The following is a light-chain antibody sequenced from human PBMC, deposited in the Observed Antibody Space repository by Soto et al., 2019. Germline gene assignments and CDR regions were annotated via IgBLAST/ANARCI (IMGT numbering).Light chain of an antibody. CDR2: KAS. CDR3: QQYNSYST. V-gene: IGKV1-5*03. J-gene: IGKJ1*01. Sequence: DIQMTQSPSTLSASVGDRVTITCRASQSINSWLAWYQQKPGKAPKLLIYKASSLESGVPSRFSGSGSGTEFTLTIISLQPDDFATYYCQQYNSYSTFGQGTKVDIK. CDR1: QSINSW.